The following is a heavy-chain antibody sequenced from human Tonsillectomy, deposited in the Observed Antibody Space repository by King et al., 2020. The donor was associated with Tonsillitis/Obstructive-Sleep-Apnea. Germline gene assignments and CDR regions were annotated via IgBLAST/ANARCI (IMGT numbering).Heavy chain of an antibody. CDR2: ISYDGTNK. V-gene: IGHV3-30*04. J-gene: IGHJ4*02. CDR3: AIARGLIDPHYFDS. CDR1: ELTFINYA. Sequence: VQLVESGGGVVQPGRSLRLSCAASELTFINYAIHWVRQAPGKGLEWVSVISYDGTNKYYADSVQGRFTISSDNSKTTLYLQMNSLRAEDTAMYYCAIARGLIDPHYFDSWGQGTLVTVSS.